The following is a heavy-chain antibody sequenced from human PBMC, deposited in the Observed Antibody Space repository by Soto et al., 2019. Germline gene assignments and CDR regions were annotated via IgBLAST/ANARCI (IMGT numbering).Heavy chain of an antibody. CDR1: GGTFSIYT. J-gene: IGHJ5*02. CDR2: IIPILGIA. D-gene: IGHD5-12*01. Sequence: SVKVSCKASGGTFSIYTSIWVRQAPGQGLEWMGRIIPILGIANYAQKFQGRVTITADKSTSTAYMELSSLRSEDTAVYYCARDLSGGYDNVGWFDPWGQGTLVTVSS. CDR3: ARDLSGGYDNVGWFDP. V-gene: IGHV1-69*04.